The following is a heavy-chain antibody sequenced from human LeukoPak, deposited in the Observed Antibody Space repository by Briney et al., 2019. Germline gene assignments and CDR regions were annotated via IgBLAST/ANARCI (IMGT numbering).Heavy chain of an antibody. CDR1: GYTFTGYY. J-gene: IGHJ4*02. CDR3: ARIPRGGWYKVID. CDR2: INPNSGGT. D-gene: IGHD6-19*01. V-gene: IGHV1-2*06. Sequence: ASVKVSCKASGYTFTGYYMHWVRHAPGQGLEWMGRINPNSGGTNYAQKFQGRVTITRDTSISTAYMELSRLRSDDTAVYHCARIPRGGWYKVIDWGQGTLVTVSS.